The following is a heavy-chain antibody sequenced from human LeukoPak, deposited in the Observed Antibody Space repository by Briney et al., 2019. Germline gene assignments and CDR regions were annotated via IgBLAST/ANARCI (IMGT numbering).Heavy chain of an antibody. Sequence: SETLSLTCAVSGYSISSDYYWGWIRQPPGNGLEWIGSIYHSGSTYYNPSLKSRVIMSVDTSRNQFSLTLTSVTAAGTAVYYCARHPSEEQWPYYFDYWGQGTLVTVSS. V-gene: IGHV4-38-2*01. CDR2: IYHSGST. CDR3: ARHPSEEQWPYYFDY. CDR1: GYSISSDYY. D-gene: IGHD6-19*01. J-gene: IGHJ4*02.